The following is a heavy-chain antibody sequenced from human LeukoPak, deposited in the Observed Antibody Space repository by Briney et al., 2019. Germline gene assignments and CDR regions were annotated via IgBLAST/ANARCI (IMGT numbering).Heavy chain of an antibody. CDR3: ARDAYYDSSGYYGYDY. D-gene: IGHD3-22*01. J-gene: IGHJ4*02. Sequence: SETLSLTCTVSGGSISSSSYYWGWIRQPPGKGLEWIGSIYYSGSTYYNPSLKSRVTISVDTSKNQFSLKLSSVTAADTAVYYCARDAYYDSSGYYGYDYWGQGTLVTVSS. CDR1: GGSISSSSYY. CDR2: IYYSGST. V-gene: IGHV4-39*07.